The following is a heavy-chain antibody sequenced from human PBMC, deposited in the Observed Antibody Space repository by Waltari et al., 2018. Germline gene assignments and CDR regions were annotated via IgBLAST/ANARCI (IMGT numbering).Heavy chain of an antibody. Sequence: EVRLVESGGGLVQPGGSLRLSCAASGXTFSSYWMSWVRQAPGKGLEWVANIKQDGSEKYYVDSVKGRFTISRDNAKNSLYLQMNSLRAEDTAVYYCARPSVGELDCWGQGTLVXXSS. J-gene: IGHJ4*02. V-gene: IGHV3-7*01. D-gene: IGHD3-16*01. CDR1: GXTFSSYW. CDR3: ARPSVGELDC. CDR2: IKQDGSEK.